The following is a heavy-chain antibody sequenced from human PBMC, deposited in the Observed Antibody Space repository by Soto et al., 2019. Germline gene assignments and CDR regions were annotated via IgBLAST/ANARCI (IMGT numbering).Heavy chain of an antibody. CDR3: ARSAYSSAWYLDY. CDR1: GFTVSNNY. CDR2: IYSGGST. D-gene: IGHD4-4*01. V-gene: IGHV3-66*01. Sequence: EVQLVESGGGLVQPGGSLRLSCAASGFTVSNNYMNWVRQAPGKGLEWVLVIYSGGSTYYADSVQGRFTFSRDNSKNTLYLQMNSLRADDTAVYYCARSAYSSAWYLDYWGQGALVTVSS. J-gene: IGHJ4*02.